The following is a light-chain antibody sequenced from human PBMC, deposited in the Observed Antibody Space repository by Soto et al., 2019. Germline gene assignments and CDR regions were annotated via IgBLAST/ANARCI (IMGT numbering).Light chain of an antibody. V-gene: IGLV1-40*01. Sequence: QAVVTQPPSVSGAPGQRVTISCTGSSSNIGAGYDVHWYQQLPGTAPKLLIYGNSNRPSGVPDRFSGSKSGTSASLAITGLQAEDEADYYCQSYDSSLSYVLGTGTKVTVL. J-gene: IGLJ1*01. CDR3: QSYDSSLSYV. CDR1: SSNIGAGYD. CDR2: GNS.